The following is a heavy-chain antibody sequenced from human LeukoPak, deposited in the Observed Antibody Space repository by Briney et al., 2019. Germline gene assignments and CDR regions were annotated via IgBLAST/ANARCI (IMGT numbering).Heavy chain of an antibody. CDR2: ITSSGNYM. Sequence: GGSLRLSCAASGFTSSGYTMNWVRQAPGKGLEWVSSITSSGNYMYYADSVKGRFTISRDNSKNTLYLQMNSLRAEDTAVYYCAKSPRIVVVIKQYFQHWGQGTLVTVSS. J-gene: IGHJ1*01. D-gene: IGHD3-22*01. CDR3: AKSPRIVVVIKQYFQH. CDR1: GFTSSGYT. V-gene: IGHV3-21*01.